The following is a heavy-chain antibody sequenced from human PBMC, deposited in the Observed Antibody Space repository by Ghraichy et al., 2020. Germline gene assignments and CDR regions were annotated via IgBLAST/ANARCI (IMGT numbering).Heavy chain of an antibody. CDR3: VTKYCSSTSFYYFQH. CDR1: GYNFTGYY. CDR2: INPNSGGT. J-gene: IGHJ1*01. V-gene: IGHV1-2*04. Sequence: ASVKVSCKASGYNFTGYYMHWVRQAPGQGLEWMGWINPNSGGTNYAQKFQGWVTMTRDKSISTAYMELSRLRSDDTAVYYCVTKYCSSTSFYYFQHWGQGTLVTVS. D-gene: IGHD2-2*01.